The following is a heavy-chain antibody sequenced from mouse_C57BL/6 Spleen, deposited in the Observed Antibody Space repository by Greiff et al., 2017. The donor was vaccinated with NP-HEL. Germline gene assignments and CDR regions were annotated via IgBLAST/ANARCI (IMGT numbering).Heavy chain of an antibody. V-gene: IGHV1-18*01. CDR3: ARAGAYSNLGFAY. D-gene: IGHD2-5*01. J-gene: IGHJ3*01. Sequence: EVQLQQSGPELVKPGASVKIPCKASGYTFTDYNMDWVKQSHGKSLEWIGDISPNNGGTIYNQTFKGKATLTVDKSSSTAYMELRRLTSENTAVYYGARAGAYSNLGFAYWGQGTLVTVSA. CDR1: GYTFTDYN. CDR2: ISPNNGGT.